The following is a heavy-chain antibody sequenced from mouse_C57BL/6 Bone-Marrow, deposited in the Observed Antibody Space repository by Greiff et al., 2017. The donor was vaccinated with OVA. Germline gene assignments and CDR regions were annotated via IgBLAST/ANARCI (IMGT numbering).Heavy chain of an antibody. J-gene: IGHJ1*03. CDR2: IDPEDGDT. D-gene: IGHD1-1*01. V-gene: IGHV14-2*01. CDR3: GSVPLRTGFDD. Sequence: EVQLQQSGAELVKPGASVKLSCTASGFNIKGYYMHWVKQRTEQGLEWIGRIDPEDGDTKYAAKFQGKATITADTSSNTAYLQLSSLTSEDAAVYYCGSVPLRTGFDDWGKGTTVTVSS. CDR1: GFNIKGYY.